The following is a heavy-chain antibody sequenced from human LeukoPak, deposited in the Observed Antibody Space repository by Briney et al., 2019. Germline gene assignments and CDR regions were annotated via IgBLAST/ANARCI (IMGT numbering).Heavy chain of an antibody. CDR1: GDSISSSY. J-gene: IGHJ4*02. Sequence: PSETLSLTCTVSGDSISSSYWSWIRQPPGKGLEWIGYIYYGGSTNYNPSLKSRVTIAVDTSKNQFSLKLSSVTAADTAVYYCARVGLSSYGFKGIDFWGQGSLVTVSS. D-gene: IGHD5-18*01. CDR3: ARVGLSSYGFKGIDF. V-gene: IGHV4-59*01. CDR2: IYYGGST.